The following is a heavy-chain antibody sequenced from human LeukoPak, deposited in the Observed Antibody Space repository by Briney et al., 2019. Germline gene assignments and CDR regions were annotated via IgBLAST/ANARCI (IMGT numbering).Heavy chain of an antibody. CDR2: ISSSSSYI. CDR1: GFTFSSYS. J-gene: IGHJ4*02. D-gene: IGHD6-19*01. Sequence: GGSLRLSCAASGFTFSSYSMNWVRQAPGKGLEWVSSISSSSSYIYYADSVKGRFTISRDNSKNTLYLQMNSLRAEDTAVYCCAKGGRIAVAGTSDYWGQGTLVTVSS. V-gene: IGHV3-21*04. CDR3: AKGGRIAVAGTSDY.